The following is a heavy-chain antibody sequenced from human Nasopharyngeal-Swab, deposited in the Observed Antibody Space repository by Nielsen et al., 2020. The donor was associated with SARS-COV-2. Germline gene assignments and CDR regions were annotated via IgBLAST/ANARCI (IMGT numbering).Heavy chain of an antibody. Sequence: SVNVSCKASGGTFSSYAMSWLRQAPGQGLEWMGGIMPIFGTANYAQKFKGRVTITADKSTSTAYIELSSLRSEDTAVYYCARNPVDYDYFWGSYRYRTFDYWGQGTLVTVSS. D-gene: IGHD3-16*02. CDR1: GGTFSSYA. V-gene: IGHV1-69*06. CDR2: IMPIFGTA. CDR3: ARNPVDYDYFWGSYRYRTFDY. J-gene: IGHJ4*02.